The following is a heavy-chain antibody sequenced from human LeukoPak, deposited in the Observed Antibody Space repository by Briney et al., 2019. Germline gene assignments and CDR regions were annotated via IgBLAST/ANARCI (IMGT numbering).Heavy chain of an antibody. J-gene: IGHJ4*02. CDR1: GGSISSSSYY. V-gene: IGHV4-39*01. Sequence: SETLSLTCTVSGGSISSSSYYWGWIRQPPGKGLVWIGTIYYSGNTYYNPSLKSRVIISVDTSKNQFSLKLSSVTAADTAVYYCARQAVAGNGFDYWGRGTLVSVSS. CDR2: IYYSGNT. D-gene: IGHD6-19*01. CDR3: ARQAVAGNGFDY.